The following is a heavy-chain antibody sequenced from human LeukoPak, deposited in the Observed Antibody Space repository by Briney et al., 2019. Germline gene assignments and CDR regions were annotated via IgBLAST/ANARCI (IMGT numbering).Heavy chain of an antibody. J-gene: IGHJ3*02. CDR1: GYTFINHD. CDR3: ARGLITMVRGVIEDAFDI. D-gene: IGHD3-10*01. CDR2: MNPNSGNT. V-gene: IGHV1-8*02. Sequence: ASVKVSCKGYGYTFINHDIDRVRQATGQGLEWMGWMNPNSGNTGYAQKFQGRVTMTRNTSISTAYMELSSLRSEDTAVYYCARGLITMVRGVIEDAFDIWGQGTMVTVSS.